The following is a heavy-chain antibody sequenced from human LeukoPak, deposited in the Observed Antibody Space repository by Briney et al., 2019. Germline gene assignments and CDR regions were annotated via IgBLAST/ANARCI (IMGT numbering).Heavy chain of an antibody. CDR2: IYHSGST. CDR3: ARGLTYYYGSGSYGDYWFDP. J-gene: IGHJ5*02. D-gene: IGHD3-10*01. Sequence: SQTLSLTCAVSGGSISSGGYSWSWIRQPPGKGLEWIGYIYHSGSTYHNPSLKSRVTISVDRSKNQFSLKLSSVTAADTAVYYCARGLTYYYGSGSYGDYWFDPWGQGTLVTVSS. CDR1: GGSISSGGYS. V-gene: IGHV4-30-2*01.